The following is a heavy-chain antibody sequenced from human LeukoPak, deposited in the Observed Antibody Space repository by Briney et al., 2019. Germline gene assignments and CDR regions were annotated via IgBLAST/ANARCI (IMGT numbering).Heavy chain of an antibody. J-gene: IGHJ4*02. CDR1: GYSVSSNNVA. D-gene: IGHD1-7*01. CDR2: TYYRSKWSN. Sequence: SHTLSLTCAISGYSVSSNNVAWNWIRQSPSRGLEWLGRTYYRSKWSNDYAVSVKSRITINADTSKNQFSLQLSSVTPEDTAVYYCARDYWNSVRYYFDSWGQGTLVTVSS. V-gene: IGHV6-1*01. CDR3: ARDYWNSVRYYFDS.